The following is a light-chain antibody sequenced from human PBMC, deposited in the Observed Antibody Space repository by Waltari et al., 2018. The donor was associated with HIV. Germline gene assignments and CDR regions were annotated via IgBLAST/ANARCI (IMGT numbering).Light chain of an antibody. CDR1: SGSIASNY. CDR3: QSYDSRNHVV. V-gene: IGLV6-57*03. Sequence: NFMLTQPHSVSESPGKTVTISCTRSSGSIASNYVQWYQQRPGSAPTTMIYEDNQSPSVFPDRFSGSIDSSSNSASLTISGLKTEDEGDYYCQSYDSRNHVVFGGGTKLTVL. CDR2: EDN. J-gene: IGLJ2*01.